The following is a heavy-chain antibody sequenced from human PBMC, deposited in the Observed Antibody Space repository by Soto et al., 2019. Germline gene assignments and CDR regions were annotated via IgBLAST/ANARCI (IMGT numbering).Heavy chain of an antibody. D-gene: IGHD2-2*01. CDR3: AKAEDIVLVPAAMGIDY. Sequence: QVQLVESRGGVVQPGRSLRLSCAASGFTFSSYGMHWVRQAPGKGLEWVAVISYDGSNKYYADSVKGRFTISRDNSKNTLYLQMNSLRAEDTAVYYCAKAEDIVLVPAAMGIDYWGQGTLVTVSS. CDR2: ISYDGSNK. V-gene: IGHV3-30*18. J-gene: IGHJ4*02. CDR1: GFTFSSYG.